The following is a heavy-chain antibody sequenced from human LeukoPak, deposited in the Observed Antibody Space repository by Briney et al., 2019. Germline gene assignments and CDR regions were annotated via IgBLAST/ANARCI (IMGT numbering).Heavy chain of an antibody. Sequence: GGSLRLSCAASGLTSSGYDMHWVRQAPGKGPEWVAVMSYGGQNERYADSVEGRFTISRDNAKNTLYLQMNSLRAEDTAVYYCAGSLGPLTEYWGQGTLVTVSS. CDR1: GLTSSGYD. D-gene: IGHD7-27*01. CDR3: AGSLGPLTEY. CDR2: MSYGGQNE. V-gene: IGHV3-30*03. J-gene: IGHJ4*02.